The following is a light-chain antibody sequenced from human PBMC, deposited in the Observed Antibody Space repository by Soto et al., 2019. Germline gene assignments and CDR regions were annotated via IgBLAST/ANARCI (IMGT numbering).Light chain of an antibody. J-gene: IGLJ1*01. V-gene: IGLV2-14*01. CDR3: SSYTSSGTLV. CDR1: SSDVGGYND. CDR2: EVS. Sequence: QSAVTQPASVSGSTGQAITISCTGTSSDVGGYNDVSWYQQHPGKAPKLMIFEVSNRPSGVSIHFSGSKSGNTASLTISGLQAEDEADYYCSSYTSSGTLVFGTGTKVTVL.